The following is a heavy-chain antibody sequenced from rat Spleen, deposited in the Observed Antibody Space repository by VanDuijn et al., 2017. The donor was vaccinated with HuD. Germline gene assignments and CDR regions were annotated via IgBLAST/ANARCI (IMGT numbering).Heavy chain of an antibody. J-gene: IGHJ1*01. CDR3: ARAGYLRDWYFDF. D-gene: IGHD2-2*01. CDR2: ISSDGLTT. Sequence: EVQLVESGGGLVQPGRSMKLSCAASGFTFSNYDMAWIRLAPTKGLEWVASISSDGLTTSYRDPVKGRFTISRDNAKSTLYLQMDSLRSEDTATYHCARAGYLRDWYFDFWGPGAMVTVSS. V-gene: IGHV5-25*01. CDR1: GFTFSNYD.